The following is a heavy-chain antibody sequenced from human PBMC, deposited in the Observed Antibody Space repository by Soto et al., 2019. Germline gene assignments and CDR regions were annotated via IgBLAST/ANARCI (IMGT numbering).Heavy chain of an antibody. Sequence: QVQLQQWGAGLLKPSETLSLTCAVYGGSFSDFYWTWIRQPPGKGLEWIGEINHSGSTNHTPALKSRVAISVDTSKNPFSLNLTSVTAADTAVYYCGPRGAVADPRGYWGQGTLVTVSS. CDR1: GGSFSDFY. CDR3: GPRGAVADPRGY. V-gene: IGHV4-34*01. J-gene: IGHJ4*02. D-gene: IGHD6-19*01. CDR2: INHSGST.